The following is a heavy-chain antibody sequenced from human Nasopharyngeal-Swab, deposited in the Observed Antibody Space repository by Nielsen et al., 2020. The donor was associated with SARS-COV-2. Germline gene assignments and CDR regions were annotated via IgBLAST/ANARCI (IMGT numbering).Heavy chain of an antibody. Sequence: GESLKISCAASDFPFTNYWMHWVRQAPGKGLVWISRINIEGGTTFYADSVKGRFTISRDNAKNTLYLQMNSLRAEDTAVYYCARRSSGWGSYFDYWCQGTLVTVSS. D-gene: IGHD6-19*01. CDR1: DFPFTNYW. J-gene: IGHJ4*02. CDR3: ARRSSGWGSYFDY. CDR2: INIEGGTT. V-gene: IGHV3-74*01.